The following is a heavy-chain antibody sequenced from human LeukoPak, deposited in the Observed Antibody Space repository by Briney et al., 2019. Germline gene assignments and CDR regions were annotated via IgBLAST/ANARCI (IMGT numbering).Heavy chain of an antibody. Sequence: ASVKVSCKASGYTFTSFGICWVRQAPGQGLECLGWIGAFSGNTNYAQKFQDRVTMTTDTSTSTAYMELRSLRYDDTAVYYCARERDGYNGGDYWGQGTLVTVSS. V-gene: IGHV1-18*01. CDR2: IGAFSGNT. J-gene: IGHJ4*02. CDR1: GYTFTSFG. D-gene: IGHD5-24*01. CDR3: ARERDGYNGGDY.